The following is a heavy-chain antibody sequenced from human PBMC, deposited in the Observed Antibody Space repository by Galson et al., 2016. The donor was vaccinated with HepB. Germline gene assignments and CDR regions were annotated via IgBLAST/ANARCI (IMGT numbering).Heavy chain of an antibody. CDR2: ISYSSRTK. Sequence: SLRLSCAASEFNFNKYSMNWVRQAPGKGLEWVSYISYSSRTKYYADSVRGRFTIFRDNAENSLYLQMNSLRDEDTAVYYCARAPPGGGELPGGGFYYYYGMDVWGQGTTVTVSS. CDR1: EFNFNKYS. J-gene: IGHJ6*02. CDR3: ARAPPGGGELPGGGFYYYYGMDV. D-gene: IGHD1-26*01. V-gene: IGHV3-48*02.